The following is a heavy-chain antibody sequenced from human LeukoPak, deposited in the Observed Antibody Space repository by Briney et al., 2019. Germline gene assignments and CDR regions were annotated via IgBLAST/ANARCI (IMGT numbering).Heavy chain of an antibody. CDR2: VSADEDSK. Sequence: PGGSLRLSCAASGFTFSGYGMSWVRQAPGTGLEWVSTVSADEDSKHYVDSVKGRFTISRDNAKNSFYLRMNSLRAEDTAVYSCARILGSDEGPDFWGQGTLVTVS. CDR1: GFTFSGYG. J-gene: IGHJ4*02. CDR3: ARILGSDEGPDF. V-gene: IGHV3-7*01. D-gene: IGHD1-26*01.